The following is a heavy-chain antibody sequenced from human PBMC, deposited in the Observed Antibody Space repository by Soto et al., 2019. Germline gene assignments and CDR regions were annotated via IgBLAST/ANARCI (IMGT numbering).Heavy chain of an antibody. V-gene: IGHV5-51*01. CDR1: GYRFTSYW. Sequence: GESLKISCKGSGYRFTSYWIGWVRQMPGKGLEWVGVIYPGDSDARYSPSFQGQVTISVDKSNNTAYLHWSRLKAPDTAIYYCARQSDYSGAYWPYWGQGTLVTVSS. CDR3: ARQSDYSGAYWPY. CDR2: IYPGDSDA. J-gene: IGHJ4*02. D-gene: IGHD1-26*01.